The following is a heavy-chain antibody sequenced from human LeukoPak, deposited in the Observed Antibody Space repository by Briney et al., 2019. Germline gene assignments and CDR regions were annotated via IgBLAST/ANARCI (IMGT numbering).Heavy chain of an antibody. D-gene: IGHD6-19*01. V-gene: IGHV3-53*01. J-gene: IGHJ3*02. Sequence: GGSLRLSCAASGFTVSSNYMNWVRQAPGMGLEWVSVIYTGGNTYYADSVKGRFTISRDNSKNTLYLQMHSLRAEDTAVYYCASPSSGQSFDIWGQGTMVTVSS. CDR1: GFTVSSNY. CDR3: ASPSSGQSFDI. CDR2: IYTGGNT.